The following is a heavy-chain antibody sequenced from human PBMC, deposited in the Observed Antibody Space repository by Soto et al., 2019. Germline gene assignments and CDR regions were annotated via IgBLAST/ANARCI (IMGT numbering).Heavy chain of an antibody. J-gene: IGHJ4*02. Sequence: PSETLSLTCTVSGGSISSGEYYWSRIRQPPGEGLESIGYISYTGTTYYNPSLKSRVTISVDTSKNQFYLKLRSVTAADTAVYYCARGMAEEQIFYYFDHWGQGALVTVSS. V-gene: IGHV4-61*08. CDR1: GGSISSGEYY. CDR3: ARGMAEEQIFYYFDH. D-gene: IGHD3-9*01. CDR2: ISYTGTT.